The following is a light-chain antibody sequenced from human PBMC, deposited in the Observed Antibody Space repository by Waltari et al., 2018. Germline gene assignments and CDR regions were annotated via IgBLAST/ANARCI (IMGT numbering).Light chain of an antibody. CDR2: GAS. Sequence: EIVLTQSPGTLSVSPGERATLSCRASQSVSSSYLTWYQQKPGQAPRLLIYGASSRATGIPDRFSGSGSGTDFTLTISSLQSEDFAVYYCQQYNNWPLTFGGGTKVEIK. V-gene: IGKV3-20*01. J-gene: IGKJ4*01. CDR3: QQYNNWPLT. CDR1: QSVSSSY.